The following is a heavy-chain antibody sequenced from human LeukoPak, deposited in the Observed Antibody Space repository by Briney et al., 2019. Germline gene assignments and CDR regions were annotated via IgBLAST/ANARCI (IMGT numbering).Heavy chain of an antibody. CDR2: ISSSRSFR. J-gene: IGHJ4*02. D-gene: IGHD2-15*01. Sequence: GGSLRLSCAASGFSFSDHYMSWIRQAPGKGLEWVSYISSSRSFRNYADSVKGRFTISRDTAKNSLYLQMNSLRAEDTAVYYCARKLGYCSGGSCYSDYWGQGTLVTVSS. CDR3: ARKLGYCSGGSCYSDY. CDR1: GFSFSDHY. V-gene: IGHV3-11*03.